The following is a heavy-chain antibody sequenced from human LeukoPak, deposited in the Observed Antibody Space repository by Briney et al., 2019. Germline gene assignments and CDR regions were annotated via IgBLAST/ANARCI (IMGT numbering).Heavy chain of an antibody. CDR3: ARDGPAQMVDFDY. Sequence: ASVKVSCKASGYTFSGTGWYLYWLRQAPGQGLECMGWIYPYTGATHYAQKFQGRVALTRDTSISTAYMELSRLRPDDTAVYYCARDGPAQMVDFDYWGQGTLVTVSS. CDR2: IYPYTGAT. V-gene: IGHV1-2*02. CDR1: GYTFSGTGWY. D-gene: IGHD3-10*01. J-gene: IGHJ4*02.